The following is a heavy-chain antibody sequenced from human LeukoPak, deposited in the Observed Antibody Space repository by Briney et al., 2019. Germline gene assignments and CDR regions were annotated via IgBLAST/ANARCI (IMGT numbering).Heavy chain of an antibody. CDR3: ARVDSSGCPDY. CDR2: IGTAGDT. V-gene: IGHV3-13*01. J-gene: IGHJ4*02. CDR1: GFTFSSYD. Sequence: PGGSLRLSCAASGFTFSSYDMYWVRQATGKGLEWVSAIGTAGDTYYPGSVKGRFTISRENAKNSLYLQMNSLRAGDTAVYYCARVDSSGCPDYWGQGTLVTVSS. D-gene: IGHD6-19*01.